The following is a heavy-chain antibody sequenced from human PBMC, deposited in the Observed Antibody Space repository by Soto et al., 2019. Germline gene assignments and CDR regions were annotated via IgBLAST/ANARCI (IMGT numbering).Heavy chain of an antibody. CDR2: ISGSGGST. CDR1: GFTFSSYA. CDR3: AKSVPAARVTTWIQLWSAFDY. J-gene: IGHJ4*02. V-gene: IGHV3-23*01. Sequence: EVQLLESGGGLVQPGGSLRLSCAASGFTFSSYAMSWVRQAPGQGLEWVSAISGSGGSTYYADSVKGRLTISRDNSKNTLYLQMNGLRAEDTAVYYCAKSVPAARVTTWIQLWSAFDYWGQGTLDTVSS. D-gene: IGHD5-18*01.